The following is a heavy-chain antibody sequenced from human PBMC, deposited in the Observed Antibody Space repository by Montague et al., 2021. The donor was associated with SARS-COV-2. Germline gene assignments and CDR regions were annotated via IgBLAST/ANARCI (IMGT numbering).Heavy chain of an antibody. D-gene: IGHD6-19*01. J-gene: IGHJ4*02. CDR3: AHKNSGWPIEFAY. CDR1: GFSLDSRGVG. Sequence: PALVKPTQTLTLTCTFSGFSLDSRGVGVGWIRQPPGKALECLALIYWNDDKRYSPSLKTRPTVTKDTSKNQVVLTMTNMDPVDTATYFCAHKNSGWPIEFAYWGQGALVTVSS. CDR2: IYWNDDK. V-gene: IGHV2-5*01.